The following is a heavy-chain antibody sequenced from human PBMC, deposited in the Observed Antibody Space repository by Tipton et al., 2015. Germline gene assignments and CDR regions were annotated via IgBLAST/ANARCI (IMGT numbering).Heavy chain of an antibody. D-gene: IGHD6-19*01. CDR3: ARGHYVSGWYSHYFDL. CDR2: ISYSGSP. V-gene: IGHV4-59*12. Sequence: TLSLTCSLSGGSFYTYYGTWIRQPPGKGLEWIGYISYSGSPNYNPSLRSRVTISVDASKNQFSLQLSSITAADTAVYYCARGHYVSGWYSHYFDLWGRGSLVTVSS. CDR1: GGSFYTYY. J-gene: IGHJ2*01.